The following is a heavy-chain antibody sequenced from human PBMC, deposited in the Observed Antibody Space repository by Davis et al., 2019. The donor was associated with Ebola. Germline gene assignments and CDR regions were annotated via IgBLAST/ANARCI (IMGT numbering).Heavy chain of an antibody. Sequence: ASVKVSCKASGYTFTSYAMHWVRQAPGQRLEWMGWINAGNGNTKYSQKFQGRVTITRDTSASTAYMELSSLRSEDTSVYYCARDHHIAVAGAPGYWGQGTLVTVSS. CDR2: INAGNGNT. D-gene: IGHD6-19*01. CDR3: ARDHHIAVAGAPGY. J-gene: IGHJ4*02. V-gene: IGHV1-3*01. CDR1: GYTFTSYA.